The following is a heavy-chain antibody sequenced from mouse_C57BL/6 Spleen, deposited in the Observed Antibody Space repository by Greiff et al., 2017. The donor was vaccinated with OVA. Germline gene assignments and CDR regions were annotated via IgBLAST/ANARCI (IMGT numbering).Heavy chain of an antibody. J-gene: IGHJ2*01. CDR3: ARSYYGSSVDY. CDR1: GYTFTSYW. V-gene: IGHV1-69*01. CDR2: IDPSDSYT. D-gene: IGHD1-1*01. Sequence: QVQLQQPGAELVMPGASVKLSCKASGYTFTSYWMHWVKQRPGHGLEWIGEIDPSDSYTNYNQKFKGKSTLTVDKSSSTAYMQLSSLTSEDSAVYYCARSYYGSSVDYWGQGTTLTVSS.